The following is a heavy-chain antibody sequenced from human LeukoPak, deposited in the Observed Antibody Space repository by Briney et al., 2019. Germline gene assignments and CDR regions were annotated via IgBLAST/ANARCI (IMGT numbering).Heavy chain of an antibody. D-gene: IGHD3-22*01. Sequence: GGSLRLSCAASGFTFSSYAMSWVRQAPGKGLEWVSAISGSGGSTYYADSVKGRFTISRDNSKNTLFLQMNSLRAEDTAVYYCAKIVLPYYYDSSGYYWGQGTLVTVSS. J-gene: IGHJ4*02. CDR1: GFTFSSYA. CDR3: AKIVLPYYYDSSGYY. V-gene: IGHV3-23*01. CDR2: ISGSGGST.